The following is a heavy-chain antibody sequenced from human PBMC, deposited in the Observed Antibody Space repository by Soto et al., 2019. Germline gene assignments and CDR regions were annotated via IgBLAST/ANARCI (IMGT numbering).Heavy chain of an antibody. J-gene: IGHJ6*02. V-gene: IGHV6-1*01. CDR2: TYYRSKWYN. Sequence: SQTLSLTCAISGDSVSSNSAAWNWIRQSPSRGLEWLGRTYYRSKWYNDYAVSVKSRITINPDTSKNQFSLQLNSVTPEDTAVYYCARGTPVYPTWYSSSADHHDRNDVWGQRTTVTGSS. D-gene: IGHD6-13*01. CDR1: GDSVSSNSAA. CDR3: ARGTPVYPTWYSSSADHHDRNDV.